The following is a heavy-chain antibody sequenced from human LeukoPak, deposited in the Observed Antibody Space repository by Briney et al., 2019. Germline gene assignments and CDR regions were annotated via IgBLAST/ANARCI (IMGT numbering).Heavy chain of an antibody. CDR3: AREVAGTPWIDY. CDR2: IYYSGST. D-gene: IGHD6-19*01. V-gene: IGHV4-39*02. Sequence: SETLSLTCTVSGGSISSYYWGWIRQPPGKGLEWIGNIYYSGSTYYNPSLKSRVTISVDMSKNQFSLKVNSVTAIDTAVYYCAREVAGTPWIDYWGQGTLVTVSS. CDR1: GGSISSYY. J-gene: IGHJ4*02.